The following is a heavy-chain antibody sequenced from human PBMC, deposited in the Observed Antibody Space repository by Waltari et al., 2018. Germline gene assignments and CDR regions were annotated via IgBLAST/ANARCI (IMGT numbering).Heavy chain of an antibody. CDR2: IHGSGRS. J-gene: IGHJ4*02. D-gene: IGHD2-15*01. CDR3: ARDRGRGLYLDS. Sequence: QVQLQESGPGLVKPSGTLSVTCAVSGDSISGSYWWSWVRQPPGKGLEWLGQIHGSGRSNYNPSLESRVTGSIDTSNNPFSLKVTSATAADTAVYYCARDRGRGLYLDSWGQGTLVTVSP. CDR1: GDSISGSYW. V-gene: IGHV4-4*02.